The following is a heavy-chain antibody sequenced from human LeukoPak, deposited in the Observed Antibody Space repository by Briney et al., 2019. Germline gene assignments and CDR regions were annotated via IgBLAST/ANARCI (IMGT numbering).Heavy chain of an antibody. CDR3: ARGGAFYWSPRY. Sequence: GGSLRLSCAASGFTFSSYAMSWVRQAPGKGLEWVSAIRGSGGSTYYADSVKGRFTISRDNSKNTLYLQMNSLRAEDTAVYYCARGGAFYWSPRYWGQGTLVTVSS. D-gene: IGHD3-9*01. J-gene: IGHJ4*02. V-gene: IGHV3-23*01. CDR2: IRGSGGST. CDR1: GFTFSSYA.